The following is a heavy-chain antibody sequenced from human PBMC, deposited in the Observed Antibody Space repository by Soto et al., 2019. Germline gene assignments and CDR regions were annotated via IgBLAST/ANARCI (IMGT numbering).Heavy chain of an antibody. D-gene: IGHD2-21*02. Sequence: QVTLKESGPTLEKPTQTLTLTCTFSGFSLSTSGVGVGWIRQPPGKALEWLALIYWNDDKRYSPSLKSRLTITKDTSKNQVVLTMTNMDPVDTATYYCAHIKEAYCGGDCYSGVVDYWGQGTLVTVSS. J-gene: IGHJ4*02. CDR2: IYWNDDK. CDR3: AHIKEAYCGGDCYSGVVDY. V-gene: IGHV2-5*01. CDR1: GFSLSTSGVG.